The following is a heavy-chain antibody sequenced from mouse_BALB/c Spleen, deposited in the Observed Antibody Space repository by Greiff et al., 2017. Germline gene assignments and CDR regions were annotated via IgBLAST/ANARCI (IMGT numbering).Heavy chain of an antibody. J-gene: IGHJ4*01. D-gene: IGHD2-10*02. CDR2: ISSGSSTI. V-gene: IGHV5-17*02. Sequence: EVQGVESGGGLVQPGGSRKLSCAASGFTFSSFGMHWVRQAPEKGLEWVAYISSGSSTIYYADTVKGRFTISRDNPKNTLFLQMTSLRSEDTAMYYCARRGYGDYAMDYWGQGTSVTVSS. CDR3: ARRGYGDYAMDY. CDR1: GFTFSSFG.